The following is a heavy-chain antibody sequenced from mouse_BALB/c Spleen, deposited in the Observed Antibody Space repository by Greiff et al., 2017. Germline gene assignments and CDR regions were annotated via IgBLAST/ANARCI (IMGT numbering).Heavy chain of an antibody. J-gene: IGHJ3*01. D-gene: IGHD2-10*02. CDR3: ARGGYGNYEAWFAY. CDR2: ISDGGSYT. Sequence: EVKLMESGGGLVKPGGSLKLSCAASGFTFSDYYMYWVRQTPEKRLEWVATISDGGSYTYYPDSVKGRFTISRDNAKNNLYLQMSSLKSEDTAMYYCARGGYGNYEAWFAYWGQGTLVTVSA. V-gene: IGHV5-4*02. CDR1: GFTFSDYY.